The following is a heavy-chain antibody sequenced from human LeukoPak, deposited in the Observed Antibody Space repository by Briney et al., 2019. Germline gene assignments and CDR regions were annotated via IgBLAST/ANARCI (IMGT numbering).Heavy chain of an antibody. CDR3: AKGSGGAYYNYFED. Sequence: GSLRLSCAASGFTFDDYAFHWVRQAPGKGLEWVSLISWDGGTIYYADSVRGRFTIPRDNSKNSLYLRMNSLRAEDTALYYCAKGSGGAYYNYFEDWGQGTLVSVAS. CDR1: GFTFDDYA. D-gene: IGHD1-26*01. V-gene: IGHV3-43D*03. J-gene: IGHJ4*02. CDR2: ISWDGGTI.